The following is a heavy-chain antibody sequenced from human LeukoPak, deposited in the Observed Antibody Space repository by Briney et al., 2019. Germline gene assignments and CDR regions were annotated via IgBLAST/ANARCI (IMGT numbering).Heavy chain of an antibody. J-gene: IGHJ4*02. Sequence: SETLSLTCTVSGTSPNTYSWSWISQTPGEGLEWIGYVYASGDYNSGINTSNPSLESRVTITVDTSKNQFALRLTSLTAADTAVYYCARGDQEFDYWGQGTRVTVSS. CDR1: GTSPNTYS. V-gene: IGHV4-59*01. CDR2: VYASGDYNSGIN. CDR3: ARGDQEFDY.